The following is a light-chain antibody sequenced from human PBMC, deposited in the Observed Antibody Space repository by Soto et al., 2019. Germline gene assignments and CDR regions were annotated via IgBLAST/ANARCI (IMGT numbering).Light chain of an antibody. V-gene: IGLV1-44*01. CDR2: SNN. Sequence: QSVLTQPPSASGTPGQRVTISCSGSSSNIGSNTVNWYQQLPGTAPKLLIYSNNQRPSGVPDRFSGSKSGTSASLAISGLQSEDEADDYCAAWDDSLNGFWVFGGGTQLTVL. CDR1: SSNIGSNT. CDR3: AAWDDSLNGFWV. J-gene: IGLJ3*02.